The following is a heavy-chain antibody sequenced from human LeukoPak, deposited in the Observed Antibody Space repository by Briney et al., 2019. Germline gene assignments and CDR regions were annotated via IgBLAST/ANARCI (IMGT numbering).Heavy chain of an antibody. Sequence: GGSLRLSCAASGFTFSGSPMHWVRQASGKGLEWVSAISGSGGSTYYADSVKGRFTISRDNSKNTLYLQMNSLRAEDTAVYYCAKDFTGELLPVDYWGQGTLVTVSS. CDR1: GFTFSGSP. CDR2: ISGSGGST. D-gene: IGHD1-26*01. J-gene: IGHJ4*02. CDR3: AKDFTGELLPVDY. V-gene: IGHV3-23*01.